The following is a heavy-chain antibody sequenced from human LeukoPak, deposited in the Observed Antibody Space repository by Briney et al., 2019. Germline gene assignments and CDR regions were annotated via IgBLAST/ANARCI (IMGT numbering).Heavy chain of an antibody. CDR2: IYYSGST. V-gene: IGHV4-30-4*08. CDR1: GGSISSGDYY. Sequence: SETLSLTCTVSGGSISSGDYYWSWIRQPPGKGLEWIGYIYYSGSTYYTPSLKSRVTISVDTSKNQFSLKLSSVTAADTAVYYCARVVPAAIGAFDIWGQGTMVTVSS. J-gene: IGHJ3*02. CDR3: ARVVPAAIGAFDI. D-gene: IGHD2-2*02.